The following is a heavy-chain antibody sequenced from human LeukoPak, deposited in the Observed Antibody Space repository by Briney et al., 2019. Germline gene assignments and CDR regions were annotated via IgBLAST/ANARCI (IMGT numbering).Heavy chain of an antibody. D-gene: IGHD5-18*01. J-gene: IGHJ4*02. CDR3: AKDRYSYAFEYSDS. CDR2: ISNDGSKK. CDR1: EFTFSNYV. Sequence: PGGSLRLSCAASEFTFSNYVMNWVRQAPGKGLDWVAVISNDGSKKYYADSVKGRFTISRDNSKNTLSLQVSSLRTEDTAVYYCAKDRYSYAFEYSDSWGQGTLVTVSS. V-gene: IGHV3-30*18.